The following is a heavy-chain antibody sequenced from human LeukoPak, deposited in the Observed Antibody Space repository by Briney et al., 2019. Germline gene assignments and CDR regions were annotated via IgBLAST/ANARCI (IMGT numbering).Heavy chain of an antibody. CDR3: ARGASGVYTVTTSWFDP. D-gene: IGHD4-17*01. J-gene: IGHJ5*02. Sequence: GASVKVSCKASGYTFTGYYMHWVRQAPGQGLEWMGWINPNSGGTNYAQRFQGRVTMTRDTSISTAYMELSRLRSDGTAVYYCARGASGVYTVTTSWFDPWGQGTLVTVSS. CDR1: GYTFTGYY. CDR2: INPNSGGT. V-gene: IGHV1-2*02.